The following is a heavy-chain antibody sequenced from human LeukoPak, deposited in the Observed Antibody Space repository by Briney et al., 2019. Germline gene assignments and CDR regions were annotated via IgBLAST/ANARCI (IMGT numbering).Heavy chain of an antibody. CDR2: IYYSGST. V-gene: IGHV4-59*08. J-gene: IGHJ4*02. CDR1: GGSISSYY. D-gene: IGHD3-22*01. CDR3: AINYYDTRKPWD. Sequence: SETLSLTCTVSGGSISSYYWSWIRQPPGKGLEWIGYIYYSGSTSYNPSLKSRVTISIDASKNQFSLKLSSVTAADTALYYCAINYYDTRKPWDWGQGTLVTVSS.